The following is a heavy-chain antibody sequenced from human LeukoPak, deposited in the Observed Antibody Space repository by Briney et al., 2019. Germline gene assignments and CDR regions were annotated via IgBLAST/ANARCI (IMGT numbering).Heavy chain of an antibody. V-gene: IGHV4-4*02. CDR3: ARLYNWNAVNWFDP. D-gene: IGHD1-20*01. Sequence: PSETLSLTCAVSGGSISSSNWWSWVRQPPGKGLEWIGEIYHSGSTNYNPSLKSRVTISVVKSKNQFSLKLSSVTAADTAVYYCARLYNWNAVNWFDPWGQGTLVTVSS. J-gene: IGHJ5*02. CDR1: GGSISSSNW. CDR2: IYHSGST.